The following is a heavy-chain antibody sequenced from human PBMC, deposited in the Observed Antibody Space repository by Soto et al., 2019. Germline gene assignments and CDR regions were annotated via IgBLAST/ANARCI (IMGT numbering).Heavy chain of an antibody. CDR1: GFTFSSYS. CDR2: ISSSSSYI. J-gene: IGHJ4*02. D-gene: IGHD2-2*01. Sequence: GGSLRLSCAASGFTFSSYSMNWVRQAPGKGLEWVSSISSSSSYIYHADSVKGRFTISRDNAKNSLYLQMNSLRAEDTAVYYCARGPRRHQLLSSDYWSQGSLATVS. V-gene: IGHV3-21*01. CDR3: ARGPRRHQLLSSDY.